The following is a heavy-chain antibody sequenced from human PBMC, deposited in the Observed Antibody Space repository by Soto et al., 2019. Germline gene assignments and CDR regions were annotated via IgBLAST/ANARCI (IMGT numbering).Heavy chain of an antibody. CDR2: INANSGGT. V-gene: IGHV1-2*02. CDR1: GYTITAHL. CDR3: ARDRITGTTSTVDY. D-gene: IGHD1-7*01. J-gene: IGHJ4*02. Sequence: ASVKVSCKASGYTITAHLLHWVRQAPGQGLEWMGWINANSGGTNYAQKFQGRVTMTRDTSISTAYMELSRLRSDDTAVYYCARDRITGTTSTVDYWGQGTLVTVSS.